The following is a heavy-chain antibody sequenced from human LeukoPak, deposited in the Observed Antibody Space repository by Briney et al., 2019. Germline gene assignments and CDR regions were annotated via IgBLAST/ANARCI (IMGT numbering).Heavy chain of an antibody. J-gene: IGHJ4*02. Sequence: GGSLRLSCAASEFTCSSYSMNWVRQAPGKGLEWVSYITNSGNSKSYADSVKGRFTISRDNAKNTLYLQMNSLRAEDTAVYYCATNSEYYYDSSGYANWGQGTLVTVSS. V-gene: IGHV3-21*05. CDR1: EFTCSSYS. CDR3: ATNSEYYYDSSGYAN. D-gene: IGHD3-22*01. CDR2: ITNSGNSK.